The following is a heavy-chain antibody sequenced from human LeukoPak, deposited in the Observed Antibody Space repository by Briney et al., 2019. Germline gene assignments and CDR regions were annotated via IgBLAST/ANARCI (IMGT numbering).Heavy chain of an antibody. V-gene: IGHV1-18*01. CDR2: ISAYNGNT. D-gene: IGHD6-19*01. CDR3: ARVTLGSSGWYRGWFDP. CDR1: GYTFTSYG. Sequence: ASVKVSCKASGYTFTSYGISWVRQAPGQGLEWMGWISAYNGNTNYAQKLQGRVTMTTDTSTSTAYMELRSLRSDDTAVYYCARVTLGSSGWYRGWFDPWGQGTLVTVSS. J-gene: IGHJ5*02.